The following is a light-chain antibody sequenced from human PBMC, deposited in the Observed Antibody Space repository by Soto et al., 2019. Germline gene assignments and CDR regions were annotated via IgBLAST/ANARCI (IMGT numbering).Light chain of an antibody. J-gene: IGLJ2*01. CDR1: SSDVGTCNY. V-gene: IGLV2-14*01. CDR2: EVL. Sequence: QSALTQPASVSGSPGRSITISCTGSSSDVGTCNYVSWYQQHPGKAPKLIIFEVLNRPSGVSNRFSAFKFGNTASLTISGLQDEDEADYFCSSCTGSSTVVFGGGTKLTVL. CDR3: SSCTGSSTVV.